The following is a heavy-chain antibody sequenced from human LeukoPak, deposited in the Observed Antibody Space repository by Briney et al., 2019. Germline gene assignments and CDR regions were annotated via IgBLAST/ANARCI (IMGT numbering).Heavy chain of an antibody. D-gene: IGHD3-16*02. Sequence: SETLSLTCTVSGDSITRGDYYWTWIRQPPGKGLEWIGYIYYSGSTYYNPSLKSRVTISVDTSKNQFSLKLSSVTAADTAVYYCARSKSWEITFGGVIPGPLGPWGQGTLVTVSS. CDR1: GDSITRGDYY. V-gene: IGHV4-30-4*08. CDR3: ARSKSWEITFGGVIPGPLGP. J-gene: IGHJ5*02. CDR2: IYYSGST.